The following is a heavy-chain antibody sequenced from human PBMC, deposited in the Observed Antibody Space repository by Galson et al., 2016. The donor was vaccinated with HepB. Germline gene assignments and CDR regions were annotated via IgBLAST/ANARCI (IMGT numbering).Heavy chain of an antibody. Sequence: AVKVSCKVSGYPLSDLSMHWVRQAPGKGLEWLGGYVPEDGNTGYAQNFQGRVTMTEDTSTDTAYMELNSPKYEDTAVYYCATGNYYHSGSPTYWGQGTLVTVSS. V-gene: IGHV1-24*01. CDR1: GYPLSDLS. CDR2: YVPEDGNT. CDR3: ATGNYYHSGSPTY. J-gene: IGHJ4*02. D-gene: IGHD3-10*01.